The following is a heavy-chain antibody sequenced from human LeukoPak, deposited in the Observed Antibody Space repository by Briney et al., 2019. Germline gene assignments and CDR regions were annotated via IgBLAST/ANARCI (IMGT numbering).Heavy chain of an antibody. Sequence: GASVKVSCKASGGTFSSYAISWVRQAPGQGLEWMGRIIPILGIANYAQKFQGRVTITADKSTSTAYMELSSLRSEDTAVYYCARSWYYYDTHAFDIWGQGTMVTVSS. V-gene: IGHV1-69*04. CDR3: ARSWYYYDTHAFDI. D-gene: IGHD3-22*01. J-gene: IGHJ3*02. CDR2: IIPILGIA. CDR1: GGTFSSYA.